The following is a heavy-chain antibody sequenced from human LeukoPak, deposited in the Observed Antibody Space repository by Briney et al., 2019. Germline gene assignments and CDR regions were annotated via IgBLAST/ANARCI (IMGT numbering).Heavy chain of an antibody. CDR3: ARAWLRITMVRGVSHFDY. V-gene: IGHV1-46*01. J-gene: IGHJ4*02. Sequence: GASVKVSCKASGYTFTSYYMHWVRQAPGQGLEWMGIINPSGGSTSYAQKFQGRVTMTRDTSTSTVYMELSSLRSEDTAVYCCARAWLRITMVRGVSHFDYWGQGTLVTVSS. CDR1: GYTFTSYY. CDR2: INPSGGST. D-gene: IGHD3-10*01.